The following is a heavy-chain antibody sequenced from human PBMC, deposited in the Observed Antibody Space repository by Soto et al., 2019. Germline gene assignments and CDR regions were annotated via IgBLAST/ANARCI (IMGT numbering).Heavy chain of an antibody. J-gene: IGHJ6*02. CDR2: ISSSSYI. Sequence: GGSLRLSCAASGFTFSSYSMNWVRQAPGKGLEWVSSISSSSYIYYADSVKGRFTISRDNAKNSLYLQMNSLRAEDTAVYYCARDSTWELLPYYYGMDVWGQGTTVTVSS. V-gene: IGHV3-21*01. D-gene: IGHD1-26*01. CDR3: ARDSTWELLPYYYGMDV. CDR1: GFTFSSYS.